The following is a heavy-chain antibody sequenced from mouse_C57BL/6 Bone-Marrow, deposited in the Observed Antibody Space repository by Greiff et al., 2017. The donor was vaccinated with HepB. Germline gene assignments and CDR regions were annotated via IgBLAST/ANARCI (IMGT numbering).Heavy chain of an antibody. D-gene: IGHD1-3*01. Sequence: EVQVVESGGGLVQPGGSLKLSCAASGFTFSDYYMYWVRQTPEKRLEWVAYISNGGGSTYYPDTVKGRFTISRDNAKNTLYLQMSRLKSEDTAMYYCARSYMFAYWGQGTLVTVSA. J-gene: IGHJ3*01. V-gene: IGHV5-12*01. CDR1: GFTFSDYY. CDR3: ARSYMFAY. CDR2: ISNGGGST.